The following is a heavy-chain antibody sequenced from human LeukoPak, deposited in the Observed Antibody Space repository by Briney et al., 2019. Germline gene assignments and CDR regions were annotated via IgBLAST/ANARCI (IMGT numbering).Heavy chain of an antibody. CDR3: ANGSLQLRYFDWLSSIFGP. J-gene: IGHJ5*02. CDR2: ISGSGDTT. D-gene: IGHD3-9*01. CDR1: GFTFSSYA. Sequence: GGSLRLSCAGSGFTFSSYAMSWVRQAPGKGLEWVSSISGSGDTTYYADSVKGRFTISRDNSKNTLDLQMTSLRAEDTAVYYCANGSLQLRYFDWLSSIFGPWGEGTLVTVSS. V-gene: IGHV3-23*01.